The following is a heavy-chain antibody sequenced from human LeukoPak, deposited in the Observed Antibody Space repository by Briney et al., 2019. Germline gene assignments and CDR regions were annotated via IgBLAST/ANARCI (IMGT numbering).Heavy chain of an antibody. CDR1: GFTFSDYW. CDR3: ARPTTVASLFDY. D-gene: IGHD4-17*01. CDR2: VKQDGSEK. Sequence: SGGSLRLSCAASGFTFSDYWMSWVRQAPGKGLEWVANVKQDGSEKFYVDSVKGRFTISRDNAKNSLYLQMNSLRVEDTAVYYCARPTTVASLFDYWGQGTLVTVSS. V-gene: IGHV3-7*01. J-gene: IGHJ4*02.